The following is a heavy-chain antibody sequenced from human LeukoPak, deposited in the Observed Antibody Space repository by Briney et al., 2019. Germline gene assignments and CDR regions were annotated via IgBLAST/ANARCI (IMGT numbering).Heavy chain of an antibody. CDR3: ARHSLPSPRGYSYGFDYYYYGMDV. D-gene: IGHD5-18*01. V-gene: IGHV5-51*01. Sequence: GESLKISCKGSGYSFTSYWIGWVRQMPGKGLEWMGIIYPGDSDTRYSPSFQGQVTISADKSISTAYLQWSSLKASDTAMYYCARHSLPSPRGYSYGFDYYYYGMDVWGQGTTVTVSS. CDR2: IYPGDSDT. J-gene: IGHJ6*02. CDR1: GYSFTSYW.